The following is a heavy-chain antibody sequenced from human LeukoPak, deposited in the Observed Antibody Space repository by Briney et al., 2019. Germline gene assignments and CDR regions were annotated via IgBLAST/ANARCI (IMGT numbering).Heavy chain of an antibody. CDR3: TRGPYLDY. CDR1: GYTFTRYY. J-gene: IGHJ4*02. Sequence: ASVKVSCKASGYTFTRYYMHWVRQGPGQGLEWMGIIDPSGGSTSYAQKFQGRVTMTRDTSTSTVYMELSGLRSEDTAVYYCTRGPYLDYWGQGTLVTVSS. CDR2: IDPSGGST. V-gene: IGHV1-46*01.